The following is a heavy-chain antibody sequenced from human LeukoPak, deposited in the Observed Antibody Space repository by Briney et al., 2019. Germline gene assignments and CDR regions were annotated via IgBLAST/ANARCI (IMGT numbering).Heavy chain of an antibody. J-gene: IGHJ4*02. Sequence: GGSLRLSCAVSGFTFSRFAMSWVRQAPGKGLEWVSSISNSGDKTFYADSVKGRFTISRDNSKNTLYLQMNSQRAEDTAVYYCAKSLQGTTDYWGQGTQVTVSS. V-gene: IGHV3-23*01. D-gene: IGHD1-7*01. CDR2: ISNSGDKT. CDR3: AKSLQGTTDY. CDR1: GFTFSRFA.